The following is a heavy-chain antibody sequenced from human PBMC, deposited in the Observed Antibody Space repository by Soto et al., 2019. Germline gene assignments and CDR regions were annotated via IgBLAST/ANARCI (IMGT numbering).Heavy chain of an antibody. J-gene: IGHJ2*01. CDR1: GFSFSSYW. CDR2: ISPDGSDK. CDR3: ARARIDL. V-gene: IGHV3-7*01. Sequence: VQLVESGGGLVQPGGSLRLSCAASGFSFSSYWMTWVRQAPGKGLEWVANISPDGSDKYYVDSVKGRFTISRDHVKNSLYLQVNSLRVDDTALYYCARARIDLWGRGTLVTVSS.